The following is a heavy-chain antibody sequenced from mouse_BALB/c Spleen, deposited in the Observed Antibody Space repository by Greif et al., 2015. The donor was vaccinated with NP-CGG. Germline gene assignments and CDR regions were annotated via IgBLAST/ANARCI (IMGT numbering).Heavy chain of an antibody. CDR1: GFSLTSYG. V-gene: IGHV2-2*02. CDR2: IWSGGST. Sequence: VQLQQSGPGLVQPSQSLSITCTVSGFSLTSYGVHWVRQSPGKGLEWLGVIWSGGSTDYNAAFISRLSISKDNSKSQVFFKMNSLQANDTAIYYCATYGNYGSYYAMDYWGQGTSVTVS. D-gene: IGHD2-1*01. CDR3: ATYGNYGSYYAMDY. J-gene: IGHJ4*01.